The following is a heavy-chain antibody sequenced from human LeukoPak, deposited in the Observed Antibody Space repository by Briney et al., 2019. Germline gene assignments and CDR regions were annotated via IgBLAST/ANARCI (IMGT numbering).Heavy chain of an antibody. CDR1: GGTFSSYA. V-gene: IGHV1-69*05. CDR3: AREGLRYFDWLLPNWFDP. D-gene: IGHD3-9*01. Sequence: SVKVSCKASGGTFSSYAISWVRQAPGQGLEWMGGIIPIFGTANYAQKFQGRVTITTDESTSTAYMELSSLRSEDTAVYYCAREGLRYFDWLLPNWFDPWGQGTLVTVSS. J-gene: IGHJ5*02. CDR2: IIPIFGTA.